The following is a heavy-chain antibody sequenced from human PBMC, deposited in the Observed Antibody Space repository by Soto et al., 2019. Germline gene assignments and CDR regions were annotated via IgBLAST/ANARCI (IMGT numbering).Heavy chain of an antibody. CDR2: IYHSGST. CDR3: ARDAHYYGMDV. CDR1: GGSISSSNW. J-gene: IGHJ6*02. Sequence: QVQLQESGPGLVKPSGTLSLTCAVSGGSISSSNWWSWVRQPPGKGLEWIGEIYHSGSTNYNPSLKSXXTXSXXKSKNQFSLKLSSVTAADTAVYYCARDAHYYGMDVWGQGTTVTVSS. V-gene: IGHV4-4*02.